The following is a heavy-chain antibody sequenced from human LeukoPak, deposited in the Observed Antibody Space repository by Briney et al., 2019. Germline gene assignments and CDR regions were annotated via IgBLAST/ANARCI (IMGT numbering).Heavy chain of an antibody. CDR3: ARAPSEIGGYYPEYFRH. CDR1: GFTFSSYW. J-gene: IGHJ1*01. CDR2: IKSDGST. V-gene: IGHV3-74*01. D-gene: IGHD3-22*01. Sequence: GSLRLSCAAPGFTFSSYWMHWVRQAPGRGRVWFSRIKSDGSTNYADSVKGRFTISRDNAKNTVSLQMNSLRAEDTGVYYCARAPSEIGGYYPEYFRHWGQGTLVTVSS.